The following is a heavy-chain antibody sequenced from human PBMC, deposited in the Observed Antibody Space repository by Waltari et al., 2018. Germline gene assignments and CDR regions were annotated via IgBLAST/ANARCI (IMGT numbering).Heavy chain of an antibody. J-gene: IGHJ3*02. CDR2: INAGNGNT. CDR1: GYTFTSYA. CDR3: ARVESGSYYNPDAFDI. D-gene: IGHD3-10*01. Sequence: QVQLVQSGAEVKKPGASVKVSCKASGYTFTSYAMHWVRQAPGQRLEWMGWINAGNGNTKYSQKCQGRVTITRDTSASTAYMELSSLRSEDTAVYYCARVESGSYYNPDAFDIWGQGTMVTVSS. V-gene: IGHV1-3*01.